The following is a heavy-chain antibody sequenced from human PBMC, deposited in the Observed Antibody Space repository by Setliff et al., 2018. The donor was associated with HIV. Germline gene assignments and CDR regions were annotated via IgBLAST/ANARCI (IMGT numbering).Heavy chain of an antibody. CDR2: IYTSGST. Sequence: PSETLSLTCNVSGGSISGYFWTWIRQPAGKGLEWIGRIYTSGSTNYNPSLKSRLSMSIDTSKNHFSLRLTSVTAADTAVYYCARDLPELTGRSFDPWGQGIQVTXSS. CDR3: ARDLPELTGRSFDP. CDR1: GGSISGYF. D-gene: IGHD7-27*01. V-gene: IGHV4-4*07. J-gene: IGHJ5*02.